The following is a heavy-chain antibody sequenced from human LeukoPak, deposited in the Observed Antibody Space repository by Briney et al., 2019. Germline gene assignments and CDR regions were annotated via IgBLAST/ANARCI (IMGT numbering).Heavy chain of an antibody. D-gene: IGHD1-1*01. CDR1: GGSFSGYY. J-gene: IGHJ4*02. CDR3: ARGTGSSDY. V-gene: IGHV4-34*01. CDR2: INHSGST. Sequence: SETLSLTCAVYGGSFSGYYWSWIRQPPGKGLEWIGEINHSGSTNYNPSLKSRVTISVDTSKNQFSLKLSSVTAADTAVYYCARGTGSSDYWGQGTLVTVSS.